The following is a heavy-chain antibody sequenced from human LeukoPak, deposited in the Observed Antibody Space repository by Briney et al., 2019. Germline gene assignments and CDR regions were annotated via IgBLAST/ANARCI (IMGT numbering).Heavy chain of an antibody. Sequence: ASVKVSCKASGYTFTRYGISWVRQAPGQGLEWMGWISAYNGNTKYAQKVQGRLTMTTDTSASTAYMELRSLRSEDTAVYYCARDRDDLKGAFDIWGQGTMVTVSS. CDR2: ISAYNGNT. D-gene: IGHD3-10*01. J-gene: IGHJ3*02. CDR1: GYTFTRYG. CDR3: ARDRDDLKGAFDI. V-gene: IGHV1-18*01.